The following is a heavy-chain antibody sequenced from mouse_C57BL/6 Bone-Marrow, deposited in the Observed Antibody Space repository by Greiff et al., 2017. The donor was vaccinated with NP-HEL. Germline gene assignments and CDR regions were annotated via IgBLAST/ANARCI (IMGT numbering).Heavy chain of an antibody. CDR1: GYTFTDYN. Sequence: VQLQQSGPELVKPGASVKMSCKASGYTFTDYNMHWVKQSHGKSLEWIGYINPNNGGTSYNQKFKGKATLTVNKSSSTAYMELRSLTSEDSAVYYCASPAGDYSWYFDVWGTGTTVTVSS. V-gene: IGHV1-22*01. D-gene: IGHD1-1*01. J-gene: IGHJ1*03. CDR3: ASPAGDYSWYFDV. CDR2: INPNNGGT.